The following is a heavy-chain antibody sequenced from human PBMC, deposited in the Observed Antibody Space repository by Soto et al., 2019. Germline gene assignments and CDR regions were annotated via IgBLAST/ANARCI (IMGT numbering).Heavy chain of an antibody. CDR2: VSASGTGT. V-gene: IGHV3-23*01. J-gene: IGHJ4*02. Sequence: EVQLLESGGGLVQPGASLRLSCAASGFTFRSYAMSWVRQAPGKGLEWVSAVSASGTGTYYSDSVKGRFTISRDNSKNKLYPQMNSLRAEDKALYYCARDQGASYGLYYFDYWGQGTLVTVSS. CDR1: GFTFRSYA. D-gene: IGHD5-18*01. CDR3: ARDQGASYGLYYFDY.